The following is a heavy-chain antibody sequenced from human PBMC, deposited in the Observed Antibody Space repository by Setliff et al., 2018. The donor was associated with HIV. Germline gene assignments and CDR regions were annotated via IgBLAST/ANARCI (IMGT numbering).Heavy chain of an antibody. CDR3: ARYSPRGYTLTGPY. CDR1: GGSVSSGSYY. J-gene: IGHJ4*02. D-gene: IGHD6-25*01. CDR2: IYYSGST. Sequence: PSETLSLTCTVSGGSVSSGSYYWSWIRQPPGKGLEWIGYIYYSGSTKHNPSLKSRVTISLDTSTNQFSLKLTSVTAADTAVYYCARYSPRGYTLTGPYWGQGTLVTVSS. V-gene: IGHV4-61*01.